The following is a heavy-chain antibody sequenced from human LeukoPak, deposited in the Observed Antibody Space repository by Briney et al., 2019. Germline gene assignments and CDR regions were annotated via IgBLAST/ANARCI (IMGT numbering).Heavy chain of an antibody. D-gene: IGHD2-15*01. Sequence: GGSLRLSCAASGFPFNKYAMSWVRQAPEKGLEWVSVICGSTDSTHYADSVKGRFTISRDNSKNTLYLQMDSLRAEDTAVYYCAKLLGGSCYGNIDYWGQGTLVTVSS. J-gene: IGHJ4*02. CDR2: ICGSTDST. CDR1: GFPFNKYA. CDR3: AKLLGGSCYGNIDY. V-gene: IGHV3-23*01.